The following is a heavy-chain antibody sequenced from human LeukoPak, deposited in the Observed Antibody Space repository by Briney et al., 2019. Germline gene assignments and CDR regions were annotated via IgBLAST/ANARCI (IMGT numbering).Heavy chain of an antibody. V-gene: IGHV4-30-2*01. Sequence: SETLPLTCAVSGGSISSGGYSWSWIRQPPGKGLEWIGYIYHSGSTYYNPSLKSRVTISVDRSKNQFSLKLSSVTAADTAVYYCARVHYDAFDIWGQGTMVTVSS. CDR3: ARVHYDAFDI. CDR1: GGSISSGGYS. CDR2: IYHSGST. J-gene: IGHJ3*02.